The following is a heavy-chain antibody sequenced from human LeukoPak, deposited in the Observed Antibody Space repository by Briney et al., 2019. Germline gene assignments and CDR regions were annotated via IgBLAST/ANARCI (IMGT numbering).Heavy chain of an antibody. CDR1: GGSFSGYY. D-gene: IGHD5-18*01. Sequence: SETLSLTCAVYGGSFSGYYWSWIRQRPGKGLEWIGEINHSGSTNYNPSLKSRVTISVDTSKNQFSLKLSSVTAADTAVYYCARRRYSYGVGNWFDPWGQGTLVTVSS. CDR2: INHSGST. V-gene: IGHV4-34*01. CDR3: ARRRYSYGVGNWFDP. J-gene: IGHJ5*02.